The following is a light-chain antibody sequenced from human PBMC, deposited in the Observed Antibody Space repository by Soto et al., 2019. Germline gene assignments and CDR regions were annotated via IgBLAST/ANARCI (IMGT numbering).Light chain of an antibody. Sequence: EIVVTQSPATLSVSPGEGATLSCRASQSVNSDLAWYQQKAGQAPRLLIYGASTRATGIPGRFSGSGSGTEFTLTISSLQSEDFAVYYCQQYPNWPRSLTFGGGTKVEIK. J-gene: IGKJ4*01. V-gene: IGKV3-15*01. CDR1: QSVNSD. CDR3: QQYPNWPRSLT. CDR2: GAS.